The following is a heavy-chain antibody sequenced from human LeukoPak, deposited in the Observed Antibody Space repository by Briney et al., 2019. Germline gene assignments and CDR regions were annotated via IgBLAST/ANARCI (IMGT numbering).Heavy chain of an antibody. D-gene: IGHD3-10*01. V-gene: IGHV3-11*01. Sequence: PGGSLRLPCVASGFTFSDYYISWIRQAPGMGLEWIAYLSSGGSMIYYADSVKGRFAISRDNAKNSVCLQMNSLRAEDTALYYCARKIYGSDNYIDYWGQGTLVTVSS. CDR2: LSSGGSMI. J-gene: IGHJ4*02. CDR3: ARKIYGSDNYIDY. CDR1: GFTFSDYY.